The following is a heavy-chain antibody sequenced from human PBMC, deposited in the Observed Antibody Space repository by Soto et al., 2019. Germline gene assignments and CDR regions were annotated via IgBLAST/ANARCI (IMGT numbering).Heavy chain of an antibody. D-gene: IGHD2-2*01. CDR1: GLTFSSYS. Sequence: GGSLRLACAASGLTFSSYSMNWVRQAPGKGLEWVSSISSSSSYIYYADSVKGRFTISRDNAKNSLYLQMNSLRAEDTAVYYCARGPDIVVVPAARNYYYYGMDVWGQGTTVTVSS. CDR2: ISSSSSYI. CDR3: ARGPDIVVVPAARNYYYYGMDV. J-gene: IGHJ6*02. V-gene: IGHV3-21*01.